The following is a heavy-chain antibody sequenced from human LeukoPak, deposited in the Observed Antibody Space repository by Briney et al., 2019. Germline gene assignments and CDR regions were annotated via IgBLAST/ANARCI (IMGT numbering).Heavy chain of an antibody. Sequence: ASVKVSCKASGYTLTGYYVHWVRQAPGLGLEWMGWINPNSGGTNYAQKFQGRVTMTRDTSISTAYMELSRLRSDDTAVYYCARGSGSYFGPTGYWGQGTLVTVSS. CDR1: GYTLTGYY. CDR2: INPNSGGT. D-gene: IGHD1-26*01. J-gene: IGHJ4*02. V-gene: IGHV1-2*02. CDR3: ARGSGSYFGPTGY.